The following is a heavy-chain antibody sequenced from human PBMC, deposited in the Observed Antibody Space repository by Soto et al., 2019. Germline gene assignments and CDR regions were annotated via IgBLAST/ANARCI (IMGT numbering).Heavy chain of an antibody. Sequence: SETLSLTCTVSGGSISSINDYWGWIRQPPGKGLEWIGSIYYSGSSYYNPSLESRVTISVDTSKNQFSLKLNSVTAADTYYCARTRVRPSYYGMDVWGQGTTVTVSS. CDR2: IYYSGSS. CDR1: GGSISSINDY. J-gene: IGHJ6*02. V-gene: IGHV4-39*01. D-gene: IGHD1-1*01. CDR3: ARTRVRPSYYGMDV.